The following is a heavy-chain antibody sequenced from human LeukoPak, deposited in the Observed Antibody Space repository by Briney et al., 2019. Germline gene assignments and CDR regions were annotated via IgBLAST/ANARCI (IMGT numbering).Heavy chain of an antibody. CDR1: GYTFTTHD. CDR3: VRTPPNWGFDY. D-gene: IGHD7-27*01. CDR2: MSPNSGDT. Sequence: ASVKVSCKATGYTFTTHDINWVRQATGQGLEWLGWMSPNSGDTGYAQKFQGRVTMTSDSSISTAYMELSSLRSEDTAIYYCVRTPPNWGFDYWGQGTLVTVSS. J-gene: IGHJ4*02. V-gene: IGHV1-8*01.